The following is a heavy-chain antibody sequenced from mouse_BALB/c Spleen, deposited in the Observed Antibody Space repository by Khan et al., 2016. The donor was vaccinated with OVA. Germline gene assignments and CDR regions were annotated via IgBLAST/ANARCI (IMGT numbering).Heavy chain of an antibody. CDR3: ARSKYYGRSLYAMDY. D-gene: IGHD1-1*01. CDR2: ISPGSGSA. Sequence: DLVKPGASVKLSCKASGYTFTSYWINWIKQRPGQGLEWVGQISPGSGSAYYNEVFKSKATLTIDTSSTKAYIQLSSLSSEDSAVXSCARSKYYGRSLYAMDYWGQGTSVTVSS. J-gene: IGHJ4*01. CDR1: GYTFTSYW. V-gene: IGHV1S41*01.